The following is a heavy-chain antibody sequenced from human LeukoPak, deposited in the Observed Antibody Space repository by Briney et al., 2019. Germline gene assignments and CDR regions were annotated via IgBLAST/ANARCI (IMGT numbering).Heavy chain of an antibody. V-gene: IGHV2-26*01. CDR1: GFSLSNARMG. Sequence: SGPVLVNPTATLTLTCTVSGFSLSNARMGVSWIRQPPGKALEWLAHIFSNDEKSYSTSLKSRLTISKDTSKSQVVLTMTNMDPVDTATYYCARRAPPSGTMIVVVRRDWYFDLWGRGTLVTVSS. J-gene: IGHJ2*01. CDR3: ARRAPPSGTMIVVVRRDWYFDL. CDR2: IFSNDEK. D-gene: IGHD3-22*01.